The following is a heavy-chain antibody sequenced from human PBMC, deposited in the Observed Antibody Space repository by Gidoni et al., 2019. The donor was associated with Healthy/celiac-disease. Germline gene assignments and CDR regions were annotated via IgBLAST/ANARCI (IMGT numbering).Heavy chain of an antibody. CDR1: GFTFSSYA. J-gene: IGHJ6*02. V-gene: IGHV3-23*01. CDR2: MSGSCGST. Sequence: EVQLLESGGGLVQAGGSVRLSCAASGFTFSSYAMHGVRQAPGKGLGWFSAMSGSCGSTYYADSVKGRFTISRDNSKNTLYLQMNSLRAEDTAVYYCAKAGTRGNYYYYGMDVWGQGTTVTVSS. CDR3: AKAGTRGNYYYYGMDV.